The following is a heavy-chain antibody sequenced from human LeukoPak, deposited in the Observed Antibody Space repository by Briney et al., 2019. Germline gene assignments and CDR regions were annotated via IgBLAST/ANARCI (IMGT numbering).Heavy chain of an antibody. CDR2: TYYRSKWYN. Sequence: PSQTLSLTCGISGDSVSNNYAAWNWIRQSPSRGLEWLGRTYYRSKWYNDYAVSVKSRITIKPDTSKNQFSLQLNSVTPEDTAVYYCARVDRAISTTGTLGDWGQGTLVTVSS. D-gene: IGHD6-13*01. V-gene: IGHV6-1*01. J-gene: IGHJ4*02. CDR1: GDSVSNNYAA. CDR3: ARVDRAISTTGTLGD.